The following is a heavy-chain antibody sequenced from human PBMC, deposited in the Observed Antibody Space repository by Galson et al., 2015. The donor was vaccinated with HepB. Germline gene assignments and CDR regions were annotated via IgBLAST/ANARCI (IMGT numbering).Heavy chain of an antibody. CDR3: TRRSDYGDYIDY. V-gene: IGHV3-73*01. J-gene: IGHJ4*02. Sequence: SLRLSCAASGFSFSGSAVHWVRQSSARGLEWVGRIRSKTYTYATEYAASVKGRFTISRDESKNTAFLQMKSLKSEDTAVYYCTRRSDYGDYIDYWGQGTLVTVSS. D-gene: IGHD4-17*01. CDR1: GFSFSGSA. CDR2: IRSKTYTYAT.